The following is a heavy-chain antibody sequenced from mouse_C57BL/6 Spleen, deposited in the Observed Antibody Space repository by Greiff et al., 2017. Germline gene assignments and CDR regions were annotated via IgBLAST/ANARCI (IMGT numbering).Heavy chain of an antibody. J-gene: IGHJ1*03. CDR1: GYSITSGYY. CDR2: ISYDGSN. D-gene: IGHD2-4*01. CDR3: ARQMIYYDYDSRYFDV. Sequence: EVKLVESGPGLVKPSQSLSLTCSVTGYSITSGYYWNWIRQFPGNKLEWMGYISYDGSNNYNPSLKNRISITRDTSKNQFFLKLNSVTTEDTATYYCARQMIYYDYDSRYFDVWGTGTTVTVSS. V-gene: IGHV3-6*01.